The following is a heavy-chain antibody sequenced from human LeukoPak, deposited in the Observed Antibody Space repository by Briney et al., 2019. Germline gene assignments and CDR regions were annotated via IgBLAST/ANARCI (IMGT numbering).Heavy chain of an antibody. CDR3: ARDVDIIDSSGWYAGNALDI. V-gene: IGHV1-69*01. Sequence: SVKVSCKASGGTFSSYAISWVRQAPGQGLEWMGGITPIFGTANYAQKFQGRVTITADESTSTAYMELSSLRSEDTAVYYCARDVDIIDSSGWYAGNALDIWGQGTMVTVSS. J-gene: IGHJ3*02. D-gene: IGHD6-19*01. CDR2: ITPIFGTA. CDR1: GGTFSSYA.